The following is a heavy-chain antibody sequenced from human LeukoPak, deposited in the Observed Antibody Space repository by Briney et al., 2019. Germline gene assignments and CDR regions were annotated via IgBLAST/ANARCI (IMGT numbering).Heavy chain of an antibody. Sequence: GASVKVSCKASGYTFTGYYMHWVRQAPGQGLEWMGWINPNSGGTNYAQKLQGRVTMTTDTSTSTAYMELRSLRSDDTAVYYCARVKYSSGWYEGNWFDPWGQGTLVTVSS. CDR3: ARVKYSSGWYEGNWFDP. CDR2: INPNSGGT. V-gene: IGHV1-2*02. D-gene: IGHD6-19*01. CDR1: GYTFTGYY. J-gene: IGHJ5*02.